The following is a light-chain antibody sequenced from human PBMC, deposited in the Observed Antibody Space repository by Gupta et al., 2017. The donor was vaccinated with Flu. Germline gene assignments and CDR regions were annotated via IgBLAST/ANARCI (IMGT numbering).Light chain of an antibody. Sequence: IVMPQSPATLSVSPGERATLSCRASQSVSSNLAWYQQKPGQAPRFLIYGASTRATGIPARFSGSVSGTELTLTISSLQSEDFAVYYCQQYNNWYTVGQGTNREIK. CDR2: GAS. CDR3: QQYNNWYT. V-gene: IGKV3-15*01. CDR1: QSVSSN. J-gene: IGKJ2*01.